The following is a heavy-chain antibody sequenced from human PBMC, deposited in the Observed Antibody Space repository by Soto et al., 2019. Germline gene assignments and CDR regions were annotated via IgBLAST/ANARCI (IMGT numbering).Heavy chain of an antibody. CDR3: ARGPRNWGVDY. CDR1: AYTFTSYD. Sequence: ASVKVSCKAAAYTFTSYDINWVRQATGQDFEWMGWMNPNNGNTAYAQRFQGRVTMTRDTSKSTAFMELSSLTSEDTAVYYCARGPRNWGVDYWGQGTLVTVSS. J-gene: IGHJ4*02. V-gene: IGHV1-8*01. CDR2: MNPNNGNT. D-gene: IGHD7-27*01.